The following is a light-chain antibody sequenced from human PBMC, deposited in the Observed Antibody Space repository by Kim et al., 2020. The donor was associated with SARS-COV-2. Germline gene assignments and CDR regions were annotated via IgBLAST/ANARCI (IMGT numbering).Light chain of an antibody. CDR3: LQYNSFPYA. CDR1: QDIRSY. CDR2: GAS. J-gene: IGKJ2*01. V-gene: IGKV1-17*03. Sequence: SASVGDRVTITCLSSQDIRSYLAWFQQKPGKVPKGLIYGASTLQSGVPSRFSGSGSGTEFTLTISSLQPEDFASYYCLQYNSFPYALGQGTKLEIK.